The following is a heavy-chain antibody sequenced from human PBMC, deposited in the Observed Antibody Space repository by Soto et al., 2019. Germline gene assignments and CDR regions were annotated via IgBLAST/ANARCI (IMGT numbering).Heavy chain of an antibody. CDR2: IYYSGST. CDR1: GGSISSYY. Sequence: SETLSLTCTVSGGSISSYYWSWIRQPPGKGLEWIGYIYYSGSTNYNPSIKSRVTISVDTSKNQFSLKLSSVTAEDTAVYYCASTSMVRTYYFDYWGQGTLVTVSS. V-gene: IGHV4-59*01. D-gene: IGHD3-10*01. CDR3: ASTSMVRTYYFDY. J-gene: IGHJ4*02.